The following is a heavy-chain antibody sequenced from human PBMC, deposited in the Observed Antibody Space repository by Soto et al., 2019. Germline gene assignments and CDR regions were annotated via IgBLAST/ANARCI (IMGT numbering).Heavy chain of an antibody. Sequence: GGSLRLSCAASGFTVSSNYMSWVRQAPGKGLEWVSVIYSGGSTYYADSVKGRFTISRDNSKNTLYLQMNSLRVEDTAVYYCVRPTTRYFYYGMDVWGQGTTVTVSS. CDR2: IYSGGST. V-gene: IGHV3-53*05. CDR1: GFTVSSNY. CDR3: VRPTTRYFYYGMDV. J-gene: IGHJ6*02.